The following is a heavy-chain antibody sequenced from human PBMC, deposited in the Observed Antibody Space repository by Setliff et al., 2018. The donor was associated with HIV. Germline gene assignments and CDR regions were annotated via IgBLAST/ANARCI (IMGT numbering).Heavy chain of an antibody. V-gene: IGHV4-39*07. CDR2: IHYSGST. CDR3: ATSPVGEILGSRPFYFDY. CDR1: GGSISSNDYY. J-gene: IGHJ4*02. D-gene: IGHD3-16*01. Sequence: SETLSLTCAVSGGSISSNDYYWGWIRHPPGKGLEWIGSIHYSGSTYYNPSLKSRVTISEDTSKNQFSLKMRSVTAADTAVYYCATSPVGEILGSRPFYFDYWGQGTLVTVSS.